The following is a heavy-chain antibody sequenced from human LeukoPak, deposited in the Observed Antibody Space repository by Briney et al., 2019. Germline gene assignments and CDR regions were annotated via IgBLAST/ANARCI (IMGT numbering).Heavy chain of an antibody. J-gene: IGHJ4*02. Sequence: ASVKVSCKASGYAFTGYYMHWVRQAPGQGLEWMGWINPNSGGTNYAQKFQGRITMTRDTSITTAYMELSRLRSDDTAVYYCATERSGDYRSFDYWGQGTLVTVSS. D-gene: IGHD4-17*01. CDR2: INPNSGGT. CDR3: ATERSGDYRSFDY. CDR1: GYAFTGYY. V-gene: IGHV1-2*02.